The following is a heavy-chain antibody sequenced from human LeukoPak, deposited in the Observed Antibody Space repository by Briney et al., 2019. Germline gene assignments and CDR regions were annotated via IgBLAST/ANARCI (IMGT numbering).Heavy chain of an antibody. CDR3: ARSPIPAAIRFDY. CDR1: GGTFSSYA. V-gene: IGHV1-69*04. D-gene: IGHD2-2*02. J-gene: IGHJ4*02. CDR2: IIPILGIA. Sequence: ASVKVSCKASGGTFSSYAISWVQQAPGQGLEWMGRIIPILGIANYAQKFQGRVTITADKSTSTAYMELSSLRSEDTAVYYCARSPIPAAIRFDYWGQGTLVTVSS.